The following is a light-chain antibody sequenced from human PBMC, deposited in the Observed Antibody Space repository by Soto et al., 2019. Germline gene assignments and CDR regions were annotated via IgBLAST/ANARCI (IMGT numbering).Light chain of an antibody. CDR1: QSVSSSY. Sequence: ELVYTHSQATVSLSPVERATLSCRASQSVSSSYLAWYQQKPGQAPRLLIYGASSRATGIPDRFSGSGSGTDFTLTISRLEPEDFAVYYCQQYRTFGQGTKVDTK. J-gene: IGKJ1*01. CDR3: QQYRT. V-gene: IGKV3-20*01. CDR2: GAS.